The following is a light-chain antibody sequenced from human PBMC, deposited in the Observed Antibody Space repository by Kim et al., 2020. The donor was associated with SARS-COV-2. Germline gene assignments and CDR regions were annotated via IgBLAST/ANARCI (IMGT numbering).Light chain of an antibody. CDR2: DAV. CDR3: QQYDTLLPIT. Sequence: DIQMTQSPSPLSASVGDRVTITCQASQDIRNYLSWYQQKPGKAPKLLIYDAVDLQTGVPSRFSGSGSGTHFTLIINNLQPEDIATYYCQQYDTLLPITFGQGTRLEIK. V-gene: IGKV1-33*01. CDR1: QDIRNY. J-gene: IGKJ5*01.